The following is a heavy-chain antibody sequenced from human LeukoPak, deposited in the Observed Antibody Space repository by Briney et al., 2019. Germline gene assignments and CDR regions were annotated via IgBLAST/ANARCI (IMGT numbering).Heavy chain of an antibody. D-gene: IGHD3-22*01. CDR2: IKSDGGT. V-gene: IGHV3-74*01. J-gene: IGHJ1*01. CDR3: ARAPSEIGGYYPEYFRH. Sequence: GGSLRLSCAASGFTFSTYWMHWVRQAPGKGLVWVSRIKSDGGTNYADSVKGRFTISSDNAKKTVSLQMNSLRPEDTGVYYCARAPSEIGGYYPEYFRHWGQGTLVTVSS. CDR1: GFTFSTYW.